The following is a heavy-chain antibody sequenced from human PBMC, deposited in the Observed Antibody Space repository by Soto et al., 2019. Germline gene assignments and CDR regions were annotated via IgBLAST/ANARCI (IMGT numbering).Heavy chain of an antibody. V-gene: IGHV4-30-4*01. CDR1: GGSISSGDYY. CDR3: ARVGPAADFDY. CDR2: IYYSGST. Sequence: SETLSLTCTVSGGSISSGDYYWSWIRQPPGKGLEWIGYIYYSGSTYYNPSLKSRVTISVDTSKNQFSQKLSSVTAADTAVYYCARVGPAADFDYWGQGTLVTVSS. D-gene: IGHD2-15*01. J-gene: IGHJ4*02.